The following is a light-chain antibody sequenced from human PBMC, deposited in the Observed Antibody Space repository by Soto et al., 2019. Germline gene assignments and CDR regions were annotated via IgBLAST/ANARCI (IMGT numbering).Light chain of an antibody. CDR3: SSYTSSITLVV. CDR1: SSDVGGYNY. V-gene: IGLV2-14*01. Sequence: QSALTQPASVSGSPGQSITISCTGTSSDVGGYNYVSWYQQHPGKAPKLMIYDVSNRPSGVSNRFSGSKSGNTASLTISGLQAEDEADYYCSSYTSSITLVVFGGGPKL. CDR2: DVS. J-gene: IGLJ2*01.